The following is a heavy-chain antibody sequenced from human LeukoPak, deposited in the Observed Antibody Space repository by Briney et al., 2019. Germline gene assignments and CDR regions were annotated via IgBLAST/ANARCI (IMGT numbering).Heavy chain of an antibody. CDR1: GYSFTNYW. CDR3: ARHGAPYKNWFDP. D-gene: IGHD5-24*01. CDR2: IYPGDSDT. J-gene: IGHJ5*02. Sequence: GESLQISCKGSGYSFTNYWIGWVRQLPGKGLEWMGIIYPGDSDTRYSPSFQGQVTISADKSISTAYLQRSSLKASDTAMYYCARHGAPYKNWFDPWGQGTLVTVSS. V-gene: IGHV5-51*01.